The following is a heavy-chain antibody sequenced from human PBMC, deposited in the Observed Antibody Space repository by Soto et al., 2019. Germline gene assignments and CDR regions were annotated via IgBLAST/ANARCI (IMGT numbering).Heavy chain of an antibody. Sequence: GGSLRLSCAASGFTFSNYAMNWVRQAPGKGLEWVSGISGSGDRRDYADSVKGRFTISRDNSKNTLYLQMNSLRAEDTAVYYCSKGSDGPRDNFAYWGRGALDPVSS. CDR1: GFTFSNYA. CDR3: SKGSDGPRDNFAY. J-gene: IGHJ4*02. V-gene: IGHV3-23*01. CDR2: ISGSGDRR. D-gene: IGHD3-10*01.